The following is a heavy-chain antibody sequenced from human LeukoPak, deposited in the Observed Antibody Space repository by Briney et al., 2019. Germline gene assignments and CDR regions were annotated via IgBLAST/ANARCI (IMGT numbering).Heavy chain of an antibody. CDR1: GGTFSSYA. CDR2: IIPIFGIA. CDR3: AEESTDNWFDP. J-gene: IGHJ5*02. Sequence: SVKVSCKASGGTFSSYAISWVRQAPGQGLEWMGRIIPIFGIANYAQKFQGRVTITADKSTSTAYMELSSPRSEDTAVYYCAEESTDNWFDPWGQGTLVTVSS. D-gene: IGHD5-24*01. V-gene: IGHV1-69*04.